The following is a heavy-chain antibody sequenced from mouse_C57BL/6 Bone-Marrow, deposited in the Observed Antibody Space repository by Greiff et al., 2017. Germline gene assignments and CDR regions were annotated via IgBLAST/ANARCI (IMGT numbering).Heavy chain of an antibody. CDR2: IDPEDGDT. J-gene: IGHJ3*01. D-gene: IGHD2-3*01. CDR1: GFNIKDYY. Sequence: VQLQQSGAELVRPGASVKLSCTASGFNIKDYYMHWVKQRPEQGLEWIGRIDPEDGDTEYAPKFQGKATMTADTSSNTAYLQLNSLTSEDTAVYYCTTNYYDGYQAWFAYWGQGTLVTVSA. CDR3: TTNYYDGYQAWFAY. V-gene: IGHV14-1*01.